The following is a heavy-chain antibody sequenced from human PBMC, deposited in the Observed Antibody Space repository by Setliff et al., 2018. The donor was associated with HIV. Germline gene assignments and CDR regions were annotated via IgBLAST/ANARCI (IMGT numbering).Heavy chain of an antibody. Sequence: AGGSLRLSCAASGFTFSSFAMTWVRQAPGKGLEWVSIIYTDDSNTYYAESVKGRFTISRDNSKNTLYLQMNSLRAEDTAFYFCVGPDFEVPQGGHWGQGTLVTSPQ. D-gene: IGHD1-26*01. V-gene: IGHV3-23*03. CDR3: VGPDFEVPQGGH. CDR2: IYTDDSNT. J-gene: IGHJ1*01. CDR1: GFTFSSFA.